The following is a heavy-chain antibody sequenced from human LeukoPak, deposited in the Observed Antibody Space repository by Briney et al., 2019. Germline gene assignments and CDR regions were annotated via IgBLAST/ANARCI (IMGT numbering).Heavy chain of an antibody. J-gene: IGHJ5*02. Sequence: SETLSLTCTVSGGSINSYYWTWIRQPPGKGLQWIGYIYYSGSTNFNPSLKSRVTISIDTSKNQFSLKLSSVTAADTAVCYCARGRDPWGQGTLVTVSS. CDR3: ARGRDP. CDR2: IYYSGST. CDR1: GGSINSYY. V-gene: IGHV4-59*12.